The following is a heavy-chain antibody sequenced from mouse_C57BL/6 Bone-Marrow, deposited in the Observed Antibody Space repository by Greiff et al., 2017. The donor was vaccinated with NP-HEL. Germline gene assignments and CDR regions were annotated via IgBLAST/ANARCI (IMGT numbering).Heavy chain of an antibody. CDR1: GYTFTSYW. D-gene: IGHD1-1*01. V-gene: IGHV1-61*01. Sequence: VKLQQPGAELVRPGSSVKLSCKASGYTFTSYWMDWVKQRPGQGLEWIGNIYTSDSETHSNQKFKDKATLTVDKSYSTAYLQLSSLTSEDSAVSYGAKSSTVVPSCFYFDVWGTGTTVTVSS. CDR2: IYTSDSET. CDR3: AKSSTVVPSCFYFDV. J-gene: IGHJ1*03.